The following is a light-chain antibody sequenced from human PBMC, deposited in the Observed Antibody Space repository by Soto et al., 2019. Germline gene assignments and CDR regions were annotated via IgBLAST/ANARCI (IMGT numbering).Light chain of an antibody. Sequence: QSVLTQPPSVSAAPGQKVTISCSGSSSNIGNNYVSWYQQLPGTAPKLLIYDNNKRPSGIPDRFSGSKSGTSATLGITGLQTGDEADYYCQSYHSSLSGSEVFGGGTKLTVL. J-gene: IGLJ2*01. V-gene: IGLV1-51*01. CDR2: DNN. CDR1: SSNIGNNY. CDR3: QSYHSSLSGSEV.